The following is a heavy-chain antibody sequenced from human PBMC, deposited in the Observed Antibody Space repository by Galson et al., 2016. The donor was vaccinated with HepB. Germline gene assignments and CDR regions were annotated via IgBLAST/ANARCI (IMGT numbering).Heavy chain of an antibody. CDR2: IIPIFGKT. D-gene: IGHD1-26*01. J-gene: IGHJ4*02. Sequence: VKVSCKASGDTFNNFALNWVRQAPGHGLEWLGGIIPIFGKTNYAQKFQGRVTITADQSTRTVYMEMSSLRSDDTALYYCARGTINGSHFGFWGPGTPVTVSS. CDR3: ARGTINGSHFGF. CDR1: GDTFNNFA. V-gene: IGHV1-69*13.